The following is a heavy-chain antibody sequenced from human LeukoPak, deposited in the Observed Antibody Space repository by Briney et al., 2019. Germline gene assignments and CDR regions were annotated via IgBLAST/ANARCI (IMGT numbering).Heavy chain of an antibody. CDR2: INENGDIA. Sequence: GGSLRLSCAASGFTFDDYAMHWVRQGPGKSLEWVSLINENGDIAYYGDSVRGRFTVSRDKAKNSLYLQMNSLTTEDTALYYCAKARWEPNFDYWGQGTLVTVSS. J-gene: IGHJ4*02. CDR1: GFTFDDYA. CDR3: AKARWEPNFDY. D-gene: IGHD1-26*01. V-gene: IGHV3-43*02.